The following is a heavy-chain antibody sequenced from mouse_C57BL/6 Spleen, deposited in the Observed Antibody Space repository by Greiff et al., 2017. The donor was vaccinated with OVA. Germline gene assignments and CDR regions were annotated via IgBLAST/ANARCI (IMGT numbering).Heavy chain of an antibody. J-gene: IGHJ4*01. CDR2: ISSGSSTI. D-gene: IGHD2-2*01. CDR1: GFTFSDYG. Sequence: EVKLVESGGGLVKPGGSLKLSCAASGFTFSDYGMHWVRQAPEKGLEWVAYISSGSSTIYYADTVKGRFTITRDNAKNTLFLQMTSLRSEDTAMYYCARSTVVTSLYYYAMDYWGQGTSVTVSS. CDR3: ARSTVVTSLYYYAMDY. V-gene: IGHV5-17*01.